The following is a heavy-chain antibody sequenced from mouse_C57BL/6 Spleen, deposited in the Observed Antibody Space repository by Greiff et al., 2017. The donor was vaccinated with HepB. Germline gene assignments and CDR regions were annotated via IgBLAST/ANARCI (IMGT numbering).Heavy chain of an antibody. CDR2: IYPRSGNT. D-gene: IGHD1-1*01. Sequence: VKLVESGAELARPGASVKLSCKASGYTFTSYGISWVKQRTGQGLEWIGEIYPRSGNTYYNEKFKGKATLTADKSSSTAYMELRSLTSEDSAVYFCARDYGSRAGFAYWGQGTLVTVSA. J-gene: IGHJ3*01. CDR1: GYTFTSYG. CDR3: ARDYGSRAGFAY. V-gene: IGHV1-81*01.